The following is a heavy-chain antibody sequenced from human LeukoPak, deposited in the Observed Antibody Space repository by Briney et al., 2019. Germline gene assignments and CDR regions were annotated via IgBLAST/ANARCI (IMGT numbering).Heavy chain of an antibody. CDR1: GFSLSTSGVG. J-gene: IGHJ5*02. D-gene: IGHD3-10*01. V-gene: IGHV2-5*02. CDR2: IYGDDDK. Sequence: SGPTLVNPTQTLTLTCTFSGFSLSTSGVGVGWIRQPPGKALEWLALIYGDDDKRYSPSLNSRLTIPKNTSQNQEDLTMHDIEPVDTATYYCAHSGGEKYYYGSYRFDPWGQGTLVTVSS. CDR3: AHSGGEKYYYGSYRFDP.